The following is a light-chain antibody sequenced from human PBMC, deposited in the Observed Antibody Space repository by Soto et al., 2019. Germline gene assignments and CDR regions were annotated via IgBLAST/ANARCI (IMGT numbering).Light chain of an antibody. CDR2: RNN. CDR3: AAWDDSLSGRYV. V-gene: IGLV1-47*01. CDR1: SSNIGSTY. Sequence: QSVLTQPPSASGTPGQSVTISCSGNSSNIGSTYVYWYQQLPGTAPKLLIYRNNQRPSGVPDRFSGSKSGTSASLAISGLRSEDEADYYCAAWDDSLSGRYVFGTGTKVTVL. J-gene: IGLJ1*01.